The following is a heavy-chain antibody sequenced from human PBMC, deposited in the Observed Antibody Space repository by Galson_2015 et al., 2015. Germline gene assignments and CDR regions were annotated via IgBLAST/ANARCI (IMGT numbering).Heavy chain of an antibody. V-gene: IGHV3-23*01. CDR2: IGDSGANT. Sequence: GSLRLSCAVSGFTFSSYAMGWVPQAPGTGLEGVSSIGDSGANTKYADSVKGRFTISRDNSKNTLYLQMNSLRGDNTAVYYCAKGGPYCSGGNCHGVFDSWGQGTLVAVSS. CDR3: AKGGPYCSGGNCHGVFDS. CDR1: GFTFSSYA. J-gene: IGHJ4*02. D-gene: IGHD2-15*01.